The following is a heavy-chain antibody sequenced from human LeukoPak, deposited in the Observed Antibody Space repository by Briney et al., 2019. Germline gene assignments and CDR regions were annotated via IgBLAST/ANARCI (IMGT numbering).Heavy chain of an antibody. CDR2: IYYSGST. Sequence: PSETLSLTCTVSGGSISSSGYYWGWIRQPPGKGLEWIGSIYYSGSTYYNPSLKSRVTISVDTSKNQFSLKLSSVTAADTAVYYCARLYSSSSAYLYYFDYWGQGTLVTVSS. CDR3: ARLYSSSSAYLYYFDY. J-gene: IGHJ4*02. D-gene: IGHD6-6*01. CDR1: GGSISSSGYY. V-gene: IGHV4-39*01.